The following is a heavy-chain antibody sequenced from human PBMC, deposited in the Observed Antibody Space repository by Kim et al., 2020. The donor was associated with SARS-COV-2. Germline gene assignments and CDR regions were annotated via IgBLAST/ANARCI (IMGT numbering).Heavy chain of an antibody. V-gene: IGHV3-30*04. D-gene: IGHD4-17*01. CDR1: GFTFSSYA. CDR3: ARDFTVTSDY. J-gene: IGHJ4*02. Sequence: GGSLRLSCASSGFTFSSYAMHWVRQAPGKGLEWGAVISYDGSNKYYADSVKGRFTISRDNSKNTLYLQMNSLRAEDTAVYYCARDFTVTSDYWGQGTLVTVSS. CDR2: ISYDGSNK.